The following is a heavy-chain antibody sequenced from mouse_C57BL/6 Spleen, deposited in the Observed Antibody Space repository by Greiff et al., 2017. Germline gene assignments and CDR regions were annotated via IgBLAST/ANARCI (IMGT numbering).Heavy chain of an antibody. CDR3: ARSDYDERNFDY. J-gene: IGHJ2*01. D-gene: IGHD2-4*01. CDR2: ISSGSSTI. Sequence: EVQRVESGGGLVKPGGSLKLSCAASGFTFSDYGMHWVRQAPEKGLEWVAYISSGSSTIYYADTVKGRFTISRDNAKNTLFLQMTSLRSEDTAMDYCARSDYDERNFDYWGQGTTLTVSS. CDR1: GFTFSDYG. V-gene: IGHV5-17*01.